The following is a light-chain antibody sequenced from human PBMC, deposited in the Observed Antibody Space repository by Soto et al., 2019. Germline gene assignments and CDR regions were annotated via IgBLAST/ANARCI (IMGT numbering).Light chain of an antibody. CDR3: QQRSNWPPLT. CDR2: DAS. Sequence: EIVLTQSAATLSLSPGERATLSCSASQSVSSYLAWYQQKPGQAPRLLIYDASNRATGIPARFSGSGSGTDFTLTISSLEPEDFAVYYCQQRSNWPPLTFGQGTLLQIK. J-gene: IGKJ5*01. CDR1: QSVSSY. V-gene: IGKV3-11*01.